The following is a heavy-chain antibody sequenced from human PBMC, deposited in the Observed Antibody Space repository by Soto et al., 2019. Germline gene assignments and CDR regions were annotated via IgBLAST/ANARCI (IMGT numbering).Heavy chain of an antibody. CDR1: GFTVGNNY. D-gene: IGHD6-19*01. CDR3: TTWASVGC. CDR2: MYSGGGT. J-gene: IGHJ6*02. Sequence: EVHLVESGGGLIQPGGSLRLSCAASGFTVGNNYMNWVRQAPGKGLEWVSLMYSGGGTYYADSGKGRSTMYSDSSTNTLYLQLNSLRAEDTAMYYCTTWASVGCWGQGTRVTVSS. V-gene: IGHV3-53*01.